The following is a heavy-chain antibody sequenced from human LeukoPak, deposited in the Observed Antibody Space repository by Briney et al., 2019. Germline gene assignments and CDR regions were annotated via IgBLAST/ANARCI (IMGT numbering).Heavy chain of an antibody. CDR3: AKGGAPSTVVRGGFDY. Sequence: GGSLRLSCAASGFIFVNYVMCWVRETPGNGLGWGSSISFGVDGAFYAESGKGRFTASRENSNLYLQMNSLRVDGTAVYYCAKGGAPSTVVRGGFDYWGQGTLVTVSS. J-gene: IGHJ4*02. CDR2: ISFGVDGA. D-gene: IGHD4-23*01. CDR1: GFIFVNYV. V-gene: IGHV3-23*01.